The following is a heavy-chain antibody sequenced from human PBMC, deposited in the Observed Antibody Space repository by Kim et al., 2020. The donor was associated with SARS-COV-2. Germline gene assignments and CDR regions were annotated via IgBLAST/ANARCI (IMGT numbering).Heavy chain of an antibody. CDR2: ISTAGGTT. Sequence: GGSLRLSCAASGFTFSSFAMSWVRQAPGKGLEWVSSISTAGGTTFYADSVKGRFTISRDNSKNTLHLQMDSLRAEDTAVYFCVKGRLLVDSWGQGTLVSVSS. CDR3: VKGRLLVDS. J-gene: IGHJ4*02. CDR1: GFTFSSFA. D-gene: IGHD2-15*01. V-gene: IGHV3-23*01.